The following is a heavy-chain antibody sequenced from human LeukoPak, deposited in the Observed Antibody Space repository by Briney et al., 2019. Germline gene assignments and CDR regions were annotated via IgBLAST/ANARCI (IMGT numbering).Heavy chain of an antibody. CDR1: GFTVSSNY. D-gene: IGHD6-13*01. CDR3: AKDWSSSWSPYYFDY. J-gene: IGHJ4*02. Sequence: PGGSLRLSCAASGFTVSSNYMSWVRQAPGKGLEWVSVIYSGGSTYYADSVKGRFTISRDNSKNTLYLQMNSLRAEDTAVYYCAKDWSSSWSPYYFDYWGQGTLVTVSS. V-gene: IGHV3-53*01. CDR2: IYSGGST.